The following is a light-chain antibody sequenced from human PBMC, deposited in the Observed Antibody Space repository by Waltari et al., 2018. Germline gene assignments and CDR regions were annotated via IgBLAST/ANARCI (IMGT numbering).Light chain of an antibody. CDR1: QRVSSY. J-gene: IGKJ5*01. CDR2: GAS. V-gene: IGKV3-11*01. CDR3: HQRSNWPIT. Sequence: DIVLTQSPATLSLSPGERATLSCRASQRVSSYLVWYQQKPGQTPRLLIYGASNRATGIPARFSGSGSGTDFTLTISSLESEDFAVYYCHQRSNWPITFGQGTRLEIK.